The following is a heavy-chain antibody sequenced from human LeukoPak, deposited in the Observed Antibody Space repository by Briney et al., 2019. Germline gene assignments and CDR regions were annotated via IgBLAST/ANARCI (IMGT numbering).Heavy chain of an antibody. D-gene: IGHD3-22*01. J-gene: IGHJ4*02. V-gene: IGHV3-11*01. CDR1: GYTFSDYY. Sequence: PGGSLRLSCAGSGYTFSDYYMTWIRQAPGKGLEWVSYISSSGSTIYYTDSVKGRFTISRDNAKNSLYLQMNSLRAEDTAVYYCARDEGDYYDTMLQDWGQGTLVTVSS. CDR2: ISSSGSTI. CDR3: ARDEGDYYDTMLQD.